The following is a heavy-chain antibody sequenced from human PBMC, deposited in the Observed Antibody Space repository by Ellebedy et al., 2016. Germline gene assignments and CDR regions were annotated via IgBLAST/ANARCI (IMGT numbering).Heavy chain of an antibody. CDR3: ARSVQWYFDL. Sequence: GGSLRLSCAASGFTFSTYSMNWVRQASGKGLEWVSYITSDTRTIYYADSVKGRFTISRDNAKNSLYLQMNSLRDEDTAVYYCARSVQWYFDLWGRGTLVTVSS. CDR2: ITSDTRTI. V-gene: IGHV3-48*02. CDR1: GFTFSTYS. J-gene: IGHJ2*01.